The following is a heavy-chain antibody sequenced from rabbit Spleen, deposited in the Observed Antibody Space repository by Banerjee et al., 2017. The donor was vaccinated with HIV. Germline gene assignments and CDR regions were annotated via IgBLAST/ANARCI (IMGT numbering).Heavy chain of an antibody. CDR2: IYTGSSGST. CDR1: GFSFSRSYD. J-gene: IGHJ6*01. CDR3: ARDPGSSFSSYGMDL. Sequence: QQLVESGGGLVQPGASLRLTCTASGFSFSRSYDMCWVRQAPGKRPEWIACIYTGSSGSTYYASWAKGRFTISKTSSTTVTLQMTSLTAADTATYFCARDPGSSFSSYGMDLWGQGTLVTV. D-gene: IGHD8-1*01. V-gene: IGHV1S40*01.